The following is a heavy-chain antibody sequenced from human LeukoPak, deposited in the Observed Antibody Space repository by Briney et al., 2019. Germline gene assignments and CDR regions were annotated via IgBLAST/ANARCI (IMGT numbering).Heavy chain of an antibody. CDR3: ATYSSLNRREFQF. D-gene: IGHD3-22*01. CDR1: GFTVSSNY. J-gene: IGHJ1*01. Sequence: TGGSLRLSCAVSGFTVSSNYMSWVRQAPGKELEWVSVIYSGGNTHYADSVKGRFTISRDNSKNTLFLQMNSLRAEDTAVYYCATYSSLNRREFQFWGQGTLLTVSS. V-gene: IGHV3-53*01. CDR2: IYSGGNT.